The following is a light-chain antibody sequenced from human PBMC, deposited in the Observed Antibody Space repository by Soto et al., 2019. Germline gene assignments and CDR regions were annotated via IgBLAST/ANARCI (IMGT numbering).Light chain of an antibody. V-gene: IGKV1-5*01. CDR1: QSISNW. CDR3: QQYNSYS. J-gene: IGKJ1*01. CDR2: HAS. Sequence: DIQRTQSPSTLPASVGARVTINCRASQSISNWLAWYHEKPGTATQVLIYHASNLQSGVPSRFIVSGSGTEFTLPISSMQPDDFATDYCQQYNSYSVGQWTKLDIK.